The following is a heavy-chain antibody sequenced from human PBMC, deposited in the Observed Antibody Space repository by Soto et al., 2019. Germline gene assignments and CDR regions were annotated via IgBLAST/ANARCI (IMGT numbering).Heavy chain of an antibody. D-gene: IGHD6-25*01. CDR3: ARGRSRLARYAFDI. CDR2: INHSGST. CDR1: GGSFSGYY. Sequence: SETLSLTCAVYGGSFSGYYWSWIRQPPGKWLEWIGEINHSGSTNYNPSLKSRVTISVDTSKNQFSLKLSSVTAADTAVYYCARGRSRLARYAFDIWGQGTMVTVSS. V-gene: IGHV4-34*01. J-gene: IGHJ3*02.